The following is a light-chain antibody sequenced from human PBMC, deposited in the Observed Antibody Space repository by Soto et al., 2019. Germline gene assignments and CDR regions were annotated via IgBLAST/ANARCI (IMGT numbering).Light chain of an antibody. CDR2: EAN. CDR1: TNDIGGYNL. J-gene: IGLJ2*01. V-gene: IGLV2-23*02. Sequence: QSALTQPASVSGSPGQSITISCTGTTNDIGGYNLVSWYQQHPGKATKLMIYEANKRPSGVSDRFSGSKSGNTASLTISPPQSEDEADYNCCSFAGGATFVFGGGTQLTVL. CDR3: CSFAGGATFV.